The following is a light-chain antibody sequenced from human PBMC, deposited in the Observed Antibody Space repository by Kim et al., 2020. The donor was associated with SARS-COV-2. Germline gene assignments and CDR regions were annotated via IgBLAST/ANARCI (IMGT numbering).Light chain of an antibody. Sequence: LSPGESATLSSRASQGVTSNYLALYQQRPGQAPRLLIYGASSRATGIPDRFSGSGSGTDFTLTISRLEPEDFAVYYCQQYGTSKTFGRGTKVDIK. CDR2: GAS. V-gene: IGKV3-20*01. CDR1: QGVTSNY. CDR3: QQYGTSKT. J-gene: IGKJ1*01.